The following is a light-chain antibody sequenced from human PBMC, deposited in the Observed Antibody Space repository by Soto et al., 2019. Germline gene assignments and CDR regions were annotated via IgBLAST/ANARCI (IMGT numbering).Light chain of an antibody. Sequence: EVVMTKYQTTLSVSTGERATLSCRASQSVSGDLAWYQQKPGQAPRLLIYGASTRAAGIPDRFSGSGSGIEFILTISSLQSEDGALYYCQQYNNWLRKFGQGTKV. CDR2: GAS. V-gene: IGKV3-15*01. CDR1: QSVSGD. J-gene: IGKJ1*01. CDR3: QQYNNWLRK.